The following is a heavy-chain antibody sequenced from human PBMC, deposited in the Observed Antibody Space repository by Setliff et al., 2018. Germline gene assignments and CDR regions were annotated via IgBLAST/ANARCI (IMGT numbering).Heavy chain of an antibody. D-gene: IGHD3-3*01. CDR3: ARDRYYNSWSGTSITAPHDAFDI. CDR1: GYTLTNYY. Sequence: APVKVSCKASGYTLTNYYMHWVRQAPGQGLEWMGIINPSGGLTRYAQKFQGRVTMTRDTSTSTVYMEVSSLRSEDTAVYYCARDRYYNSWSGTSITAPHDAFDIWGQGTMVTVSS. J-gene: IGHJ3*02. V-gene: IGHV1-46*03. CDR2: INPSGGLT.